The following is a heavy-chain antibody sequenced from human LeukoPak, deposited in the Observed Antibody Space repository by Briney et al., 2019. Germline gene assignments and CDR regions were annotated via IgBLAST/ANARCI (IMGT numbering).Heavy chain of an antibody. CDR1: GESFSGYY. Sequence: PSETLSLTCAVYGESFSGYYWSWIRQPPGKGLEWIGEINHSRSTNSNPSLKSRVTISIDTSKNQFSLKLSSVTAADTAVYYCARGPSVTTPFDYWGQGTLVTVSS. CDR3: ARGPSVTTPFDY. J-gene: IGHJ4*02. D-gene: IGHD4-17*01. CDR2: INHSRST. V-gene: IGHV4-34*01.